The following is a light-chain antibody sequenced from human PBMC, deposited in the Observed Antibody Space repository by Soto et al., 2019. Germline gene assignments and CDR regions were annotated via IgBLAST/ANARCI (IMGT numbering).Light chain of an antibody. Sequence: EIVMTQSPATLSVSPGERATLSCRASQSVSSNLAWYQQKPGQAPRLLIYGASTRATGVPARFSGSGSGIEFTLTISSLQSEDFAVYYCQPYNNWPLTFGGGTKVEIK. CDR2: GAS. V-gene: IGKV3-15*01. J-gene: IGKJ4*01. CDR1: QSVSSN. CDR3: QPYNNWPLT.